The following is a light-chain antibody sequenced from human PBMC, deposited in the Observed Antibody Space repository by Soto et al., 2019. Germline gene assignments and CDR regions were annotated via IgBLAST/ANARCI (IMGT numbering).Light chain of an antibody. Sequence: EIVMTQSPATLSVSPGERATLSCRARQSVSSNLAWYQQKPGQAPRLLIYGASTRTTGIPARLSGSGSGTEFTLTISSRQSEDFAVYYCQQYNNWPPEYTFGQGTKLEIK. CDR1: QSVSSN. CDR3: QQYNNWPPEYT. V-gene: IGKV3-15*01. J-gene: IGKJ2*01. CDR2: GAS.